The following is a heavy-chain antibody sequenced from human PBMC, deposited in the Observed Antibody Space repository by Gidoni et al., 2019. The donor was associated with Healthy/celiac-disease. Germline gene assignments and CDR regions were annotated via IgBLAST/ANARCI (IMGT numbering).Heavy chain of an antibody. Sequence: QVQLLQSGAEVKKPGASVKVSCKASGYTFTSYDLNWVRQATGQGLEWMGWMNPNSGNTGYAQKFQGRVTMTRNTSISTAYMELSSLRSEDTAVYYCARYPLNYDFWSGYYGEGYYGMDVWGQGTTVTVSS. CDR2: MNPNSGNT. CDR3: ARYPLNYDFWSGYYGEGYYGMDV. V-gene: IGHV1-8*01. J-gene: IGHJ6*02. D-gene: IGHD3-3*01. CDR1: GYTFTSYD.